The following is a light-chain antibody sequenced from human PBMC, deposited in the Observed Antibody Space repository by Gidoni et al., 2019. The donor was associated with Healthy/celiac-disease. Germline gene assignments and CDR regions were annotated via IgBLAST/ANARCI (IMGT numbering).Light chain of an antibody. CDR2: DVS. CDR3: SSYTSSSTPGVV. CDR1: SSDVGGYNY. V-gene: IGLV2-14*01. Sequence: QSALTQPASVSGSPGQSITISCPGTSSDVGGYNYVSWYQQHPGKAPKLMLYDVSNRPSGVSNRFSGSKSGNTASLTISGLQAEDEADYYCSSYTSSSTPGVVFGGGTKLTVL. J-gene: IGLJ2*01.